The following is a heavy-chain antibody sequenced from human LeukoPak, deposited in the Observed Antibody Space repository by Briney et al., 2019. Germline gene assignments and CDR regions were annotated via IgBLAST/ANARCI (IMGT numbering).Heavy chain of an antibody. D-gene: IGHD6-13*01. CDR3: ARRASGTYYYYGMDV. Sequence: GESLKISCKGSGYSFTSYWIGWVRQMPGKGLEWMGIIYPGDSDTRYSPSFQGQVTISADKSISTAYLQWSSLKASDTATYYCARRASGTYYYYGMDVWGQGTTVTVSS. CDR2: IYPGDSDT. CDR1: GYSFTSYW. J-gene: IGHJ6*02. V-gene: IGHV5-51*01.